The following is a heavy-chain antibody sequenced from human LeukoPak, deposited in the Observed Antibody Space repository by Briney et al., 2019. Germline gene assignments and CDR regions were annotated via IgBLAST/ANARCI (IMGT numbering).Heavy chain of an antibody. CDR1: GGSISSTSYY. CDR2: IYYTGST. Sequence: PSETPSLTCTVSGGSISSTSYYWAWIRQSPGKGLEWIGSIYYTGSTYYNPSPKCRVTISVDTSKNQFSLKVSSVTAADTAVYYCARPVSSSWYGGFDYWGQGTLVTVSS. V-gene: IGHV4-39*01. D-gene: IGHD6-13*01. J-gene: IGHJ4*02. CDR3: ARPVSSSWYGGFDY.